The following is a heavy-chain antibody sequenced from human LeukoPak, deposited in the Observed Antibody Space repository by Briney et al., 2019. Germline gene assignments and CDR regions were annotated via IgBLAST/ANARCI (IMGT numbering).Heavy chain of an antibody. J-gene: IGHJ5*02. CDR2: ISWEGGST. CDR3: AKDGVVAALGDNWFDP. V-gene: IGHV3-43D*03. Sequence: TGGSLRLSCAASGFTFDDYAMHWVGQAPGKGLEWVSLISWEGGSTYYAESVKGRFIISRDNSKNSLYLQMNSLRVEDTALYYCAKDGVVAALGDNWFDPWGQGTLVIVSS. CDR1: GFTFDDYA. D-gene: IGHD2-15*01.